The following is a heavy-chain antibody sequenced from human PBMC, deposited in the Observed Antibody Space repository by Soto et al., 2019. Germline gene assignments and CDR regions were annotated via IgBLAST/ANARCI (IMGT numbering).Heavy chain of an antibody. CDR2: ISGSGSST. V-gene: IGHV3-23*01. CDR1: GFTFSSYA. Sequence: PGGSLRLSCAASGFTFSSYAMSWVRQSPGKGLEWVPAISGSGSSTYYADSVKGRFTISRDNSKNTLYLQMNSLRAEDTAVYYCAKDGAYYDFWSGYPYYYYGMDVWGQGTTVTVSS. CDR3: AKDGAYYDFWSGYPYYYYGMDV. D-gene: IGHD3-3*01. J-gene: IGHJ6*02.